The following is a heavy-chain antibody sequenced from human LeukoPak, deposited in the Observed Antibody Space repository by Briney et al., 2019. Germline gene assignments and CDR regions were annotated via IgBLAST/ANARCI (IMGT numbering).Heavy chain of an antibody. D-gene: IGHD2-21*01. CDR3: ARQALWFFGH. J-gene: IGHJ4*02. V-gene: IGHV4-39*01. CDR1: GGSISSSSNY. CDR2: ISYGGST. Sequence: SETLSLTCTVSGGSISSSSNYWAWIRQPRGRGLEWIGSISYGGSTYYSPSLESRVTISVDTSKNQFSLRLSSVTAADTAVYYCARQALWFFGHWGQGTLVTVSS.